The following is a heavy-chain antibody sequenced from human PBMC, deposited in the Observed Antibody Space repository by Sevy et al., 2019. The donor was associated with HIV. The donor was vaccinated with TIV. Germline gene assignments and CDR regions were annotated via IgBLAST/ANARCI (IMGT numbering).Heavy chain of an antibody. CDR3: ARIGDGSSWYPAQYYYYDDMDV. CDR2: IYSGGST. J-gene: IGHJ6*03. D-gene: IGHD6-13*01. Sequence: GGSLRLSCAASGFTVSSNYMSWVRQAPGKGLEWVSVIYSGGSTYYADSVKGRFTISRDNSKNKQYLQMNSLRAEDTGVYYCARIGDGSSWYPAQYYYYDDMDVWGKGTTVTVSS. V-gene: IGHV3-53*01. CDR1: GFTVSSNY.